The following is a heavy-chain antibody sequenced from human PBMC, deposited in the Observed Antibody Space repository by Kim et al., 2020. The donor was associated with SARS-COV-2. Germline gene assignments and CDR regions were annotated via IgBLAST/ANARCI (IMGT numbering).Heavy chain of an antibody. CDR3: TSPTAVAGTDY. D-gene: IGHD6-19*01. Sequence: GGSLRLSCAASGFTFSGSAMHWVRQAPGKGLEWVARIRSKANSYATAYAASVKGRFTISSDDSKNTAYLQMNSLKTEDTAVYYCTSPTAVAGTDYWGQGTLVTVSS. V-gene: IGHV3-73*01. CDR2: IRSKANSYAT. CDR1: GFTFSGSA. J-gene: IGHJ4*02.